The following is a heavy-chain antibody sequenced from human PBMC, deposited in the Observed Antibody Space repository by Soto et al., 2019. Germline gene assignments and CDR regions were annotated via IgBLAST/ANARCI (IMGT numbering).Heavy chain of an antibody. CDR1: GFTFSSYW. CDR2: INSDGSST. CDR3: ARGMVRGGKDLNY. J-gene: IGHJ4*02. Sequence: GESLKISCAASGFTFSSYWMHWVRQAPGKGLVWVSRINSDGSSTSYADSVKGRFTISRDNAKNTLYLQMNSLRAEDTAVYYCARGMVRGGKDLNYWGQGTLVTVSS. V-gene: IGHV3-74*01. D-gene: IGHD3-10*01.